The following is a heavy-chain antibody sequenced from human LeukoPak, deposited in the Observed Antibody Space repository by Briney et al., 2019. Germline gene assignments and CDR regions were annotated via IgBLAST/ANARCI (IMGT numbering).Heavy chain of an antibody. CDR2: IYYSGGT. V-gene: IGHV4-59*08. D-gene: IGHD1-1*01. J-gene: IGHJ5*02. CDR3: ARHGSDDGWFDP. Sequence: SETLSLTCTVSGGSISSYYWSWIRQPPGKGLEWIGYIYYSGGTNYNPSLKSRVTISVDTSKNQFSLKLSSVTAADTAVYYCARHGSDDGWFDPWGQGTLVTVSS. CDR1: GGSISSYY.